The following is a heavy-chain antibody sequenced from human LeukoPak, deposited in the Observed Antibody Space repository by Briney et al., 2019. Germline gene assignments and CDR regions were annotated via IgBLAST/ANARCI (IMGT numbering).Heavy chain of an antibody. CDR1: GYTFTGYY. Sequence: GASVKVSCKASGYTFTGYYLHWVRQAPGQGLEWMGWINPNNGDTNYAQMFQGRVTMTRDTSISTAYMELNRLRSDDTAVFYCARDGGEKSLDYWGQGALVTVSS. D-gene: IGHD2-15*01. J-gene: IGHJ4*02. CDR2: INPNNGDT. V-gene: IGHV1-2*02. CDR3: ARDGGEKSLDY.